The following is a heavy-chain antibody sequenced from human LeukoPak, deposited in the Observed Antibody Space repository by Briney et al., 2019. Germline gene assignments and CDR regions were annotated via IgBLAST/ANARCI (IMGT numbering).Heavy chain of an antibody. J-gene: IGHJ4*02. CDR2: ISSNGGTT. V-gene: IGHV3-64D*09. CDR1: GFTFGSYA. Sequence: GGSLRLSCSASGFTFGSYAMHWVRQAPGKGLEYVSAISSNGGTTYYAYSLKGRFSISRDNSKNMVYLQVSSLRAEDTAVYYCVKVGSQLMAFDYWGQGTLVTVSS. D-gene: IGHD5-24*01. CDR3: VKVGSQLMAFDY.